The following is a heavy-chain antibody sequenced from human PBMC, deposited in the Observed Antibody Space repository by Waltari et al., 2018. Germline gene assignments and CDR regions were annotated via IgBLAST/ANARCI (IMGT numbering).Heavy chain of an antibody. D-gene: IGHD4-17*01. CDR3: TSTTTTVTTHAY. CDR1: GYTFTSYD. J-gene: IGHJ4*02. V-gene: IGHV1-8*03. Sequence: QVQLVQSGAEVKKPGASVKVSCKASGYTFTSYDINWVRQATGQGLEWMGWMNPNSGNTGYAQKFQGRVTITRNTSISTAYMELSSLKTEDTAVYYCTSTTTTVTTHAYWGQGTLVTVSS. CDR2: MNPNSGNT.